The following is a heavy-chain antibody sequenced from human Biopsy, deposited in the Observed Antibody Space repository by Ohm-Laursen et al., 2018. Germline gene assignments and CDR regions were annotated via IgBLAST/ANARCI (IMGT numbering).Heavy chain of an antibody. CDR3: ASGDIGGIGLDV. Sequence: SVKVSCKSSGDAFTTSAISWVRQVPGQGLDWMGRIIPILGTVDYGQNFQGRVTIRADTSTTFLELTSLRYDDTAVYYCASGDIGGIGLDVWGLGTTVTVSS. CDR1: GDAFTTSA. J-gene: IGHJ6*02. D-gene: IGHD3-10*01. V-gene: IGHV1-69*04. CDR2: IIPILGTV.